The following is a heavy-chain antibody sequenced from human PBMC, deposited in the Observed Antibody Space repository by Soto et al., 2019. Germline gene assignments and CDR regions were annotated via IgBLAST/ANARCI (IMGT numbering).Heavy chain of an antibody. CDR3: AREGAIPRRWFDP. CDR2: INSDGSST. D-gene: IGHD2-2*01. J-gene: IGHJ5*02. V-gene: IGHV3-74*01. CDR1: GFTFSSYW. Sequence: QPGGSLRRYCAASGFTFSSYWMHWVRQAPGKGLVWVSRINSDGSSTSYADSVKGRFTIPRDNAKNTLYLQMNSLRAEDTAVYYCAREGAIPRRWFDPWGQGTLVTVSS.